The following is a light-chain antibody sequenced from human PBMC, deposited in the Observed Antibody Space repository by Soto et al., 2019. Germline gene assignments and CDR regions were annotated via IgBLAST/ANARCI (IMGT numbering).Light chain of an antibody. CDR1: SSDVGGYNY. Sequence: QSVLTQPPSASGSPGQSVAISCTGTSSDVGGYNYVSWYQQHPGKAPKLMIYEVNKRPSGVPDRFSGSKSGNTASLTVSGLLAEDEADYYCSSYAGSSNFFGTGTKAT. CDR2: EVN. J-gene: IGLJ1*01. V-gene: IGLV2-8*01. CDR3: SSYAGSSNF.